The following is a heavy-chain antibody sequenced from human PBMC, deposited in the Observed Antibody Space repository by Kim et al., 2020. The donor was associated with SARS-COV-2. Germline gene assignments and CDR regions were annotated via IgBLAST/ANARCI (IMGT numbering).Heavy chain of an antibody. D-gene: IGHD6-6*01. V-gene: IGHV6-1*01. CDR3: ARANIAARDFDY. Sequence: SQTLSLTCAISGDSVSSNSAAWNWIRQSPSRGLEWLGNTYYRSKWYNYYAVSVKSRITINPDTSKNQFSLQLSSVTPEDTAVYYCARANIAARDFDYWGQGTLVTVSS. CDR2: TYYRSKWYN. J-gene: IGHJ4*02. CDR1: GDSVSSNSAA.